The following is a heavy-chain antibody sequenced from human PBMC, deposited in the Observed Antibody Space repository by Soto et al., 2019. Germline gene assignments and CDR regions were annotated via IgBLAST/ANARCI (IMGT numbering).Heavy chain of an antibody. CDR2: VSYDGNHD. CDR1: GFTFNKFG. J-gene: IGHJ6*02. D-gene: IGHD3-3*01. CDR3: VKERADFVTVPHATSGMDV. Sequence: QVHLVESGGGVVQPGGSLRLSCTASGFTFNKFGMHWVRKTPGKGLEWVAAVSYDGNHDFYADSVRGRLIISRDNSKNTLYLQLKTLKPDDTAVYYCVKERADFVTVPHATSGMDVWGPGTTVTVSS. V-gene: IGHV3-30*18.